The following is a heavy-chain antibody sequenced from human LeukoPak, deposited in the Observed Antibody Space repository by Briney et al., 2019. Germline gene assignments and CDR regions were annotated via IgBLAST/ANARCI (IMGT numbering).Heavy chain of an antibody. CDR1: VFTFNTYG. V-gene: IGHV3-33*01. CDR2: IWYDGSTK. D-gene: IGHD6-19*01. CDR3: ARGYSSLSCAFDI. Sequence: GRSLRLSCAASVFTFNTYGMHWVRQAPGKGLEWVALIWYDGSTKFYADSVKGRFTISRDNSRDILYLQMDSLSAEDTAIYYCARGYSSLSCAFDIWGQGTMVTVSS. J-gene: IGHJ3*02.